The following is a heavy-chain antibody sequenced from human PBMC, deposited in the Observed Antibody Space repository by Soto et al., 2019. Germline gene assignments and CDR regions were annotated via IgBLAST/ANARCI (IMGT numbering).Heavy chain of an antibody. CDR3: VMGDYDILTGYYKSYYGMDV. CDR2: IYPGDSDT. D-gene: IGHD3-9*01. V-gene: IGHV5-51*01. Sequence: GESLKISCKGSGYSFTSYWVAWVRQMPGKGLEWMGIIYPGDSDTRYSPSFQGQVTLSADKSISTAYLQWSSLKASDTGMYYCVMGDYDILTGYYKSYYGMDVWGQGTTVTVSS. CDR1: GYSFTSYW. J-gene: IGHJ6*02.